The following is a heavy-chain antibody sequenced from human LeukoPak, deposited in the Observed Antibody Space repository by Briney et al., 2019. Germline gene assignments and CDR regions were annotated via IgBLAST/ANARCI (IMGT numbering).Heavy chain of an antibody. J-gene: IGHJ4*02. CDR2: IYYTGST. V-gene: IGHV4-59*01. CDR1: GGSINSYY. CDR3: ARIVVSPYGDYEDY. Sequence: PSETLPLTCSVSGGSINSYYWSWIRQPPGKGLEWIGNIYYTGSTYYSPSFKSRVTISADTSKNQFSLRLSSVTAADTAMYYCARIVVSPYGDYEDYWGQGTLVTASS. D-gene: IGHD2-21*01.